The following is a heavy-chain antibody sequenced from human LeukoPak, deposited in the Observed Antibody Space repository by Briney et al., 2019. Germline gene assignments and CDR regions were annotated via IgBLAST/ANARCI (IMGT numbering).Heavy chain of an antibody. CDR3: ARGSSYYYDSSGYYFHY. J-gene: IGHJ4*02. D-gene: IGHD3-22*01. CDR1: GGSISSSSYY. CDR2: IYYSGST. Sequence: KPSETLSLTCTVSGGSISSSSYYWGWIRQPPGKGLEWIGSIYYSGSTYYNPSLKSRVTISVDTSKNQFSLKLSSVTAADTAVYYRARGSSYYYDSSGYYFHYWGQGTLVTVSS. V-gene: IGHV4-39*07.